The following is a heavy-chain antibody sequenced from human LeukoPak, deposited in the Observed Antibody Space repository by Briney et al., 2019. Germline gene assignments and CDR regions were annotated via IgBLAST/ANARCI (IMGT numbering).Heavy chain of an antibody. CDR3: ARARSITIFGVVYYFDY. CDR2: INHSGST. Sequence: SETLSLTCAVYGGSFSGYYWSWIRQPPGKGLEWIGEINHSGSTNYNPSLKSRVTISVDTSKNQSSLKLSSVTAADTAVYYCARARSITIFGVVYYFDYWGQGTLVTVSS. J-gene: IGHJ4*02. CDR1: GGSFSGYY. D-gene: IGHD3-3*01. V-gene: IGHV4-34*01.